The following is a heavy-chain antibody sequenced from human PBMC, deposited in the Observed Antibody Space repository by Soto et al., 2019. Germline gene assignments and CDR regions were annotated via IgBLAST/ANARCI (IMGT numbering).Heavy chain of an antibody. CDR1: GYIFSNFY. CDR3: ARDKVYGDNSFDF. V-gene: IGHV1-46*01. Sequence: ASVKVSCKAFGYIFSNFYIHWVRQAPGQGLEWMGIINPNTGGTSYPQKFQGRVTLTRDTSMSTVHMEMSSLTSEDTAVYYCARDKVYGDNSFDFWGQGTLVTVS. CDR2: INPNTGGT. D-gene: IGHD4-17*01. J-gene: IGHJ4*02.